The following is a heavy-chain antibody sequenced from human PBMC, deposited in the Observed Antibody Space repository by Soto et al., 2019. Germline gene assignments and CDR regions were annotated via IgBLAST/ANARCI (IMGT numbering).Heavy chain of an antibody. D-gene: IGHD5-18*01. CDR3: ARFRTAMVTALMDAFDI. CDR1: GYTFTSYG. Sequence: ASVKVSCKASGYTFTSYGISWVRQAPGQGLEWMGWISAYNGNTNYAQKLQGRVTMTTDTSTSTAYMELRSLRSDDTSVYYCARFRTAMVTALMDAFDIWGQGAMV. CDR2: ISAYNGNT. J-gene: IGHJ3*02. V-gene: IGHV1-18*01.